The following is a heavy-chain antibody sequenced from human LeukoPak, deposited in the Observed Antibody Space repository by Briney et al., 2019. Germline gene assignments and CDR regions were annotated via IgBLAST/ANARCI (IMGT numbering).Heavy chain of an antibody. Sequence: GGSLRLSCVVSGFTFSDYYMSWIRQAPGKGLEWVSYISSDNSTAYYADSVKGRFTVSRDNAKDSLYLQMNSLRVDDTAVYYCARDETGGHFENWGQGTLVTVSS. CDR1: GFTFSDYY. J-gene: IGHJ4*02. D-gene: IGHD3-10*01. CDR2: ISSDNSTA. CDR3: ARDETGGHFEN. V-gene: IGHV3-11*04.